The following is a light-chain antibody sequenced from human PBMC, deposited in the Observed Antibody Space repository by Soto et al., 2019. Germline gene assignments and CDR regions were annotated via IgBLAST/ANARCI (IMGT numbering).Light chain of an antibody. CDR2: DVT. J-gene: IGLJ1*01. CDR1: SSDVGGYNY. CDR3: SSYRNSRTPYV. Sequence: QSALTQPASASGSPGQSITISCTGSSSDVGGYNYVSWYQQYPGKAPKLMIYDVTHRPSGVSNRFSGSKSGNTASLTISGLQAEDEADYYCSSYRNSRTPYVFGTGTKLTVL. V-gene: IGLV2-14*01.